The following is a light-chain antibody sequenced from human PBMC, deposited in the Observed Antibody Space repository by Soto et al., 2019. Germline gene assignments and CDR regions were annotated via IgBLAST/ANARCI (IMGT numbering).Light chain of an antibody. CDR2: NSS. CDR3: QQYRDLPQT. CDR1: QSVRSNY. Sequence: ETVLTQSPGTLSLSPGERATLSCRASQSVRSNYLAWYQQKPGQAPRLLIYNSSTRATGIPDRFSGSGSGTDFTLTISRPEPEDFALYYCQQYRDLPQTFGQGTKV. V-gene: IGKV3-20*01. J-gene: IGKJ1*01.